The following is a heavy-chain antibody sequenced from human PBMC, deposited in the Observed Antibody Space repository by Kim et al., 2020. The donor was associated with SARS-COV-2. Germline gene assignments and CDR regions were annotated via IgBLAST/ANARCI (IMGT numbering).Heavy chain of an antibody. Sequence: SETLSLTCTVSGGSISSYYWSWIRQPPGKGLEWIGYIYYSGSTNYNPSLKSRVTISVDTSKNQFSLKLSSVTAADTAVYYCARERFGWFGDWGQGTLVTVSS. CDR3: ARERFGWFGD. CDR2: IYYSGST. J-gene: IGHJ4*02. V-gene: IGHV4-59*01. CDR1: GGSISSYY. D-gene: IGHD3-10*01.